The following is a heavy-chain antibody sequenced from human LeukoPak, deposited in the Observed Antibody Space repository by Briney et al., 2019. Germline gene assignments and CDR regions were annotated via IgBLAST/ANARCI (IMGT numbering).Heavy chain of an antibody. CDR2: ISSRSSYI. Sequence: GGSLRLSCAASGFTFSSYSINWVRQAPGKGLEWVSSISSRSSYIYYADSVKGRFTISRDNAKNSLYLQMNSLRAEDTAVYYCARGVIAAGGNDFDYWGQGTLVTVSS. CDR1: GFTFSSYS. J-gene: IGHJ4*02. V-gene: IGHV3-21*04. D-gene: IGHD6-13*01. CDR3: ARGVIAAGGNDFDY.